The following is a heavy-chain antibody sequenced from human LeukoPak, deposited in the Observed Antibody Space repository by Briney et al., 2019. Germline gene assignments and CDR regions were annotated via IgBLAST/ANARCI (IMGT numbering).Heavy chain of an antibody. CDR1: GYSISSGYY. CDR2: IYHSGST. V-gene: IGHV4-38-2*01. CDR3: ARRDSQDDWFDP. Sequence: SETLSLTXAVSGYSISSGYYWGWIRQPPGKGLEWIGGIYHSGSTYYNPSLKSRVTISVDTSKNQFSLKLSSVTAADTAVHYCARRDSQDDWFDPWGQGTLVTVSS. J-gene: IGHJ5*02. D-gene: IGHD3-22*01.